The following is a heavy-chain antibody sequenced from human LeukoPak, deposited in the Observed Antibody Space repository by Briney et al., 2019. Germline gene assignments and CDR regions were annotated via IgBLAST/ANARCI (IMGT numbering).Heavy chain of an antibody. CDR3: ARDRRGPTMVRGVIITIPLFDY. J-gene: IGHJ4*02. V-gene: IGHV3-7*01. Sequence: PGGSLRLSCAASGFTFSSYWMSWVRQAPGKGLEWVANIKQDGSEKYYVDSVKGRFTISRDNAKNSLYLQMNSLRAEDTAVYYCARDRRGPTMVRGVIITIPLFDYWGQGTLVTVSS. CDR2: IKQDGSEK. D-gene: IGHD3-10*01. CDR1: GFTFSSYW.